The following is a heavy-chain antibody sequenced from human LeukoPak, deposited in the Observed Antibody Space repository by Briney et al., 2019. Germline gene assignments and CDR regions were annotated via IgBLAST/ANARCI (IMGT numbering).Heavy chain of an antibody. V-gene: IGHV3-11*04. J-gene: IGHJ4*02. CDR2: ISSSGSTI. D-gene: IGHD5-18*01. CDR3: ARDQPIGYNYGCPFDN. Sequence: PGGSLRLSCAASGFTFSDYYMSWIRQAPGKGLEWVSYISSSGSTIYYADSVKGRFTISRDNAKNSLYLQMNNLRVEDTAVYYCARDQPIGYNYGCPFDNWGQGTLVTVSS. CDR1: GFTFSDYY.